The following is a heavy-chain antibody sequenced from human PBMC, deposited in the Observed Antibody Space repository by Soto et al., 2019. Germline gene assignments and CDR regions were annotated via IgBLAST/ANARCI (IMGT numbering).Heavy chain of an antibody. CDR2: IKSKTDGGTT. Sequence: GWSLRLSCAASGFTFSNAWMSWVRQAPGKGLEWVGRIKSKTDGGTTDYAAPVKGRFTISRDDSKNTLYLQMNSLKTEDTAVYYCTTVSTVTTTYYYYGMDVWGQGTTVTVSS. V-gene: IGHV3-15*01. J-gene: IGHJ6*02. CDR3: TTVSTVTTTYYYYGMDV. CDR1: GFTFSNAW. D-gene: IGHD4-17*01.